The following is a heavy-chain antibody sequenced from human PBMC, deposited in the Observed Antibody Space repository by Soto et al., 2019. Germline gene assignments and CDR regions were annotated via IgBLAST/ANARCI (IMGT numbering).Heavy chain of an antibody. Sequence: ASVKVSCKASGYTFTSYDINWVRQATGQGLEWMGWMNPNSGNTGYAQKFQGRVTMTRNTSISTAYMELSSLRSEDTAVYYCEIKEVVPAANDXFDSWGQGTMVTVSS. D-gene: IGHD2-2*01. J-gene: IGHJ3*02. CDR2: MNPNSGNT. CDR3: EIKEVVPAANDXFDS. V-gene: IGHV1-8*01. CDR1: GYTFTSYD.